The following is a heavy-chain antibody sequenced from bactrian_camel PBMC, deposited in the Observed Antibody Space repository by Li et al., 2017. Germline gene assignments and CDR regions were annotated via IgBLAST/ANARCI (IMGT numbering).Heavy chain of an antibody. J-gene: IGHJ6*01. CDR2: FYSDTQNT. CDR1: GFTFSSYV. Sequence: VQLVESGGGLVQPGGSLILSCAASGFTFSSYVMTWVRQAPGKGLEWVCSFYSDTQNTYYTSAVKGRFSISMDSSENTLKLQMRGLIPADTALYYCTVEGEGDYCIPGALHRFGTWDQGTQVTVS. D-gene: IGHD6*01. CDR3: TVEGEGDYCIPGALHRFGT. V-gene: IGHV3-2*01.